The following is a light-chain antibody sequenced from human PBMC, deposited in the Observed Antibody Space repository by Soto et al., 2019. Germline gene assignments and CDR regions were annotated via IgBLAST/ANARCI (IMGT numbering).Light chain of an antibody. CDR1: QILLHSNGYNY. CDR2: LGS. CDR3: MQALQTPPT. V-gene: IGKV2-28*01. J-gene: IGKJ4*01. Sequence: IVMTQSPLSLPVTPGEPASISCMSSQILLHSNGYNYLDWYLQKPGQSPQLLIYLGSNRASGVPDRFSGSGSGTDFTLKISRVEAEDVGVYYCMQALQTPPTFGGGPK.